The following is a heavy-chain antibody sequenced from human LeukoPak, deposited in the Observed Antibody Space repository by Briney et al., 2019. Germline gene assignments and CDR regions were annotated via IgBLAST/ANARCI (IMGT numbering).Heavy chain of an antibody. CDR1: GYTFTSYD. V-gene: IGHV1-8*01. J-gene: IGHJ6*02. D-gene: IGHD3-3*01. CDR3: ARGGDYDFWSGYWNDARYYGMDV. Sequence: ASVKVSCTASGYTFTSYDINWVRQAPGQGLEWMGWMNPNSGNTGYAQKFQGRVTMTRNTSISTAYMELSSLRSEDTAVYYCARGGDYDFWSGYWNDARYYGMDVWGQGTTVTVSS. CDR2: MNPNSGNT.